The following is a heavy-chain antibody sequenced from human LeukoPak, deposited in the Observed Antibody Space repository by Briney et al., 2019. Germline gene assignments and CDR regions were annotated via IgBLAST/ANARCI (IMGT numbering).Heavy chain of an antibody. Sequence: PSETLSLTSTVSGGSISSSSYYWGWIRQPPGKGLEWIGSIYYSGSTYYNPSLKSRVTISVDTSKNQFSLKLSSVTAADTAVYYCARHGRWELRYYFDYWGQGTLVTVSS. J-gene: IGHJ4*02. D-gene: IGHD1-26*01. CDR3: ARHGRWELRYYFDY. CDR2: IYYSGST. CDR1: GGSISSSSYY. V-gene: IGHV4-39*01.